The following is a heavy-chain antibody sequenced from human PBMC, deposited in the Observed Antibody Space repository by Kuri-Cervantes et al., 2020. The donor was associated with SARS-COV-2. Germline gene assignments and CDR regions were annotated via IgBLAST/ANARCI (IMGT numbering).Heavy chain of an antibody. CDR1: GFTFSSYG. CDR2: IRYDGSNK. V-gene: IGHV3-30*02. J-gene: IGHJ3*02. CDR3: AKDYRITMVRVGAFDI. Sequence: LSLTCAASGFTFSSYGMHWVRQAPGKGLEWVAFIRYDGSNKYYADSVKGRFTISRDNAKNSLYLQMNSLRAEDTAVYYCAKDYRITMVRVGAFDIWGQGTMVTVSS. D-gene: IGHD3-10*01.